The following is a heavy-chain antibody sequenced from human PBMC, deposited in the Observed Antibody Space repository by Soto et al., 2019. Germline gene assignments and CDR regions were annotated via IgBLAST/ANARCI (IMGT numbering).Heavy chain of an antibody. J-gene: IGHJ6*02. CDR2: IKQDGSEK. V-gene: IGHV3-7*05. CDR1: GFTFSSYW. D-gene: IGHD2-2*01. CDR3: ASLCSSTSCLHYYYYYGMDV. Sequence: GGSLRLSCAASGFTFSSYWMSWVRQAPGKGLEWVANIKQDGSEKYYVDSVKGRFTISRDNAKNSLYLQMNSLRAEDTAVYYCASLCSSTSCLHYYYYYGMDVWGQGTTVTVSS.